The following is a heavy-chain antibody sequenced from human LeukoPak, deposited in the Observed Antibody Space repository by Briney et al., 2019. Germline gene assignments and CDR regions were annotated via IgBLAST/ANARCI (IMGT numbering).Heavy chain of an antibody. D-gene: IGHD5-24*01. Sequence: GASVKVSCKASGYTFTSYDINWVRQAPGQGLEWMGWMNPNSGNTGYAQKFQGRVTMTRNTSISTAYMELSSLRSEDTAVYYCARDNSVRDEAWWFSPWGQGTLVTVSS. CDR3: ARDNSVRDEAWWFSP. V-gene: IGHV1-8*01. J-gene: IGHJ5*02. CDR1: GYTFTSYD. CDR2: MNPNSGNT.